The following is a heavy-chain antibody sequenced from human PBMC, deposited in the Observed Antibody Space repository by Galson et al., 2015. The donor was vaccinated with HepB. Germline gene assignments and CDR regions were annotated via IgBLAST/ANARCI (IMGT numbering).Heavy chain of an antibody. CDR1: GDSVSSNSAA. J-gene: IGHJ4*02. Sequence: CAISGDSVSSNSAAWNWIRQSPSRGLEWLGRTYYRSKWYNDYAVSGKSRITINPDTSKNQFSLQLNSVTPEDTAVYYCARAVGLVATGWIDGYWGQGTLVTVSS. D-gene: IGHD1-14*01. CDR3: ARAVGLVATGWIDGY. CDR2: TYYRSKWYN. V-gene: IGHV6-1*01.